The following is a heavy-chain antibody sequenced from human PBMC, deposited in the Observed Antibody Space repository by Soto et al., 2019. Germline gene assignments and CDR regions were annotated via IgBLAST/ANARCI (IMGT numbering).Heavy chain of an antibody. Sequence: SETLSLTCTVSGGSISSSSYYWGWIRQPPGKGLEWIGSIYYSGSTYYNPSLKSRVTISVDTSKNQFSLKLSSVTAADTAVYYCARHGPRKRIAAAGPPGFDYWGQGTLVTVSS. CDR2: IYYSGST. J-gene: IGHJ4*02. D-gene: IGHD6-13*01. CDR1: GGSISSSSYY. CDR3: ARHGPRKRIAAAGPPGFDY. V-gene: IGHV4-39*01.